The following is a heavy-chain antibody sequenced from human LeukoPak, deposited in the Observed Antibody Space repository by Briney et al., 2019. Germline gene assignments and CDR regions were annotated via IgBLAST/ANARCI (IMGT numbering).Heavy chain of an antibody. CDR2: IYYSGST. D-gene: IGHD3-9*01. J-gene: IGHJ3*02. Sequence: SQTLSLTCTVSGGSISSGDYYWSWIRQPPGKGLEWIGYIYYSGSTYYNPSLKSRVTISVDTSKNQFSPKLSPETAADTSLYYCARERLVRGLDIWGQGTMVTVSS. CDR1: GGSISSGDYY. V-gene: IGHV4-30-4*08. CDR3: ARERLVRGLDI.